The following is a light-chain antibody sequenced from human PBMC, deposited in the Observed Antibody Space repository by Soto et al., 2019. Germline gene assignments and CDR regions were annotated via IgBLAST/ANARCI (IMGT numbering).Light chain of an antibody. CDR3: QQSYSIMPLT. CDR2: GAS. J-gene: IGKJ4*01. V-gene: IGKV1-39*01. Sequence: DIQMTQSPSSLSASVGDRVTITCRASQSIDTSLNWYQQKPGKAPKLLIYGASSLQSGVPLRFSGSGYGTDFTLTISSLQPEDFATYYCQQSYSIMPLTFGGGTKVEIK. CDR1: QSIDTS.